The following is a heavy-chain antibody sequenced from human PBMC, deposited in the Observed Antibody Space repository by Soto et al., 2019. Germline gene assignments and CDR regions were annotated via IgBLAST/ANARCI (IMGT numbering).Heavy chain of an antibody. V-gene: IGHV3-30*18. CDR2: ISYDGSNI. CDR1: GFAFRSYA. J-gene: IGHJ6*02. Sequence: QVQLVESGGGVVQPGASLRLSCEASGFAFRSYAMHWVRQAPGKGLEWVGVISYDGSNIYYADSVKGRFTISRDNSKNTLYVQVNSLRPEDTAVYYCAKGILSATIGPYAMDVWGQGTTVTVSS. CDR3: AKGILSATIGPYAMDV. D-gene: IGHD3-16*01.